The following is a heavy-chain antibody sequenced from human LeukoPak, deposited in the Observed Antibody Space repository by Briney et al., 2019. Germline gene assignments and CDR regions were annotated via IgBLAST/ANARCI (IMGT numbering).Heavy chain of an antibody. CDR2: IYTSGST. D-gene: IGHD6-13*01. CDR3: AYMKGSSWYYFDY. CDR1: GGSISSYY. Sequence: SETLSLTCTVAGGSISSYYWSWIRQPAGKGLEWIGRIYTSGSTDYNPSLKSRVTISVDKSKNQFSLKLSSVTAADTAVYYCAYMKGSSWYYFDYWGQGTLVTVSS. V-gene: IGHV4-4*07. J-gene: IGHJ4*02.